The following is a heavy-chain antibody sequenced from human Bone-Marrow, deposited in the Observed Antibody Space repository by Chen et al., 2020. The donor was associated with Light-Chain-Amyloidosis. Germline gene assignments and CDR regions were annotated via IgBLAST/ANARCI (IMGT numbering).Heavy chain of an antibody. D-gene: IGHD6-25*01. Sequence: EVQLVESGGGVVQPGGSLRLSCAASGFTFDDYAMHWVRQAPGKGLEWVSLISGDGGSTYYADSVKGRFTISRDNSKNSLYLQMNSLRTEDTALYYCAKDGVSVLSGADAFDIWGQVTMVTVSS. CDR3: AKDGVSVLSGADAFDI. V-gene: IGHV3-43*02. CDR2: ISGDGGST. CDR1: GFTFDDYA. J-gene: IGHJ3*02.